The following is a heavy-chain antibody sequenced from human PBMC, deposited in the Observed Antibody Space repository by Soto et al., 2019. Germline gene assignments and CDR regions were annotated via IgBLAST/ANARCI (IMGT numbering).Heavy chain of an antibody. CDR3: ATLYYYGSEPRIFEFDI. CDR1: GYTLTELS. V-gene: IGHV1-24*01. Sequence: ASVKVSCKVSGYTLTELSMHWVRQAPGKGLEWMGGFDPEDGETIYAQKFQGRVTMTEDTSTDTAYMELSSLRSEDTAVYYCATLYYYGSEPRIFEFDIWGQGTMVTVSS. D-gene: IGHD3-10*01. CDR2: FDPEDGET. J-gene: IGHJ3*02.